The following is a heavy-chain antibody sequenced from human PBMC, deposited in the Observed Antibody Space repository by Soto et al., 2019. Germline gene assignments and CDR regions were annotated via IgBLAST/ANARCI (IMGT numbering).Heavy chain of an antibody. D-gene: IGHD3-10*01. CDR1: GYTLTELS. CDR2: FDPEDGET. J-gene: IGHJ6*02. Sequence: QVQLVQSGAEVKKPGASVKVSCKVSGYTLTELSMHWVRQAPGKGLEWIGGFDPEDGETIYAQKFQGRVTMTEDTSTDTSYMELSRLRSEDTAVYYCATAYSGSYGYYYYYGMDVWGQGTTVTVSS. CDR3: ATAYSGSYGYYYYYGMDV. V-gene: IGHV1-24*01.